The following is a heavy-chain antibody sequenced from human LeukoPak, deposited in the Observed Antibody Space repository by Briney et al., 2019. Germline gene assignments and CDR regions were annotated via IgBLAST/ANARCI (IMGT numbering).Heavy chain of an antibody. CDR3: ARCPPYGTRSDYFDY. V-gene: IGHV3-7*01. D-gene: IGHD3-10*01. Sequence: GGSLRLSCAASGFMFSNYWMSWVRQAPGKGLEWVANIKLDGSEKYYVDSVKGRFTIARDNAKNSLFLQMNSLRVEDTAVFYCARCPPYGTRSDYFDYWGQGTLVTVSS. CDR2: IKLDGSEK. CDR1: GFMFSNYW. J-gene: IGHJ4*02.